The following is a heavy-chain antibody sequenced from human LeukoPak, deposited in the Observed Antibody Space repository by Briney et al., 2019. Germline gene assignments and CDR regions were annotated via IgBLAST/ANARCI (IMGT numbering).Heavy chain of an antibody. Sequence: PGGSLRLSCAASGFTFSNAWMSWVRQAPGKGLEWVGRIKSKTDGGTTDYAAPVKGRFTIPRDDSKNTLYLQMNSLKTEDTAVYYCTTDLGVMDSSSWEGNYWGQGTLVTVSS. CDR1: GFTFSNAW. CDR2: IKSKTDGGTT. D-gene: IGHD6-13*01. J-gene: IGHJ4*02. CDR3: TTDLGVMDSSSWEGNY. V-gene: IGHV3-15*01.